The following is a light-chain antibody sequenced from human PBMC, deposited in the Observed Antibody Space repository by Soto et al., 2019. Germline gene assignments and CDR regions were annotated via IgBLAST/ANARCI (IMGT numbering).Light chain of an antibody. CDR2: DVT. J-gene: IGKJ3*01. Sequence: EIVLTQSPATLSLSPGERATLSCRASQSLSNYLAWYQQKPGQAPRLLIYDVTNRATGIPARFSGSGSGTDFSLTISGLEPEDFAVYYCQSLFTFGPGTKVDIK. V-gene: IGKV3-11*01. CDR3: QSLFT. CDR1: QSLSNY.